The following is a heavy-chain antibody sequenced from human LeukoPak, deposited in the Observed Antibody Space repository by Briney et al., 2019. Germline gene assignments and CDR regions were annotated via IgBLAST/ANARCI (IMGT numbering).Heavy chain of an antibody. CDR3: ARAGRWLQLRFDY. CDR1: GGSTSSYY. V-gene: IGHV4-59*08. D-gene: IGHD5-24*01. Sequence: SETLSLTCTVSGGSTSSYYWSWIRQPPGKGLEWIGYIYYSGSTNYNPSLKSRVTISVDTSKNQFSLKLSSVTAADTAVYYCARAGRWLQLRFDYWGQGTLVTVSS. J-gene: IGHJ4*02. CDR2: IYYSGST.